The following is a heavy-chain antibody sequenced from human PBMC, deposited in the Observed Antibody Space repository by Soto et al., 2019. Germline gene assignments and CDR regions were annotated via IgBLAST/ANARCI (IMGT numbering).Heavy chain of an antibody. CDR2: ISFDGSNK. CDR1: GFTFSIYG. V-gene: IGHV3-30*18. CDR3: AKFYYGNYDYGMDV. D-gene: IGHD4-17*01. J-gene: IGHJ6*02. Sequence: QVQLVESGGGVVQPRRSLRLSCAASGFTFSIYGMHWVRQAPGKGLEWVALISFDGSNKYYADSVKGRFTISRDNSKNTLYLQMNSLRAEDTAVYYCAKFYYGNYDYGMDVWGQGTTVTVSS.